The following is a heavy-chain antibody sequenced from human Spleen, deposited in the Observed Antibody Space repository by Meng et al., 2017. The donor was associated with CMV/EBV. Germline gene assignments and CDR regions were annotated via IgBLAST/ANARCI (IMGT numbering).Heavy chain of an antibody. CDR3: VRDNHGFGELRQDV. V-gene: IGHV3-7*01. Sequence: GGSLRLSCAASGFTFHDYTMHWVRQAPGKGLEWVAKIKQDGSERYYVDSVKGRFIISRDNAKKSLYLQMNSLRPEDTALYYCVRDNHGFGELRQDVWGQGTTVTVSS. CDR2: IKQDGSER. CDR1: GFTFHDYT. D-gene: IGHD3-10*01. J-gene: IGHJ6*02.